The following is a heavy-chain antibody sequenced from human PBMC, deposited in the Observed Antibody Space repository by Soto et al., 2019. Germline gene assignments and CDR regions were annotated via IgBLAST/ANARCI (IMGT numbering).Heavy chain of an antibody. CDR1: GFTFSSYW. CDR3: VTAVRTRLDN. V-gene: IGHV3-23*01. J-gene: IGHJ4*02. Sequence: GGSLRLSCVASGFTFSSYWMHWVRQAPGKGLEWVSSIRQSGGRSSYADSAKGRFTISRDNSKNTLYLQMNGLRLDDTAVYYCVTAVRTRLDNWGPGTLVTVSS. CDR2: IRQSGGRS. D-gene: IGHD3-10*01.